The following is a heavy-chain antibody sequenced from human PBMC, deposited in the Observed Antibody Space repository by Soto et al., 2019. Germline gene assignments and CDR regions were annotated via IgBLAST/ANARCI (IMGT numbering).Heavy chain of an antibody. CDR2: IYHSGST. Sequence: PSETLSLTCAVSGGSISSGGYSWSWIRQPPGKGLEWIGYIYHSGSTYYNPSLKSRVTISVDRSKNQFSLKLSSVTAADTTVYYCARGGWDYYDSSGYYPYYFDYWGQGTLVTVSS. CDR3: ARGGWDYYDSSGYYPYYFDY. J-gene: IGHJ4*02. CDR1: GGSISSGGYS. V-gene: IGHV4-30-2*01. D-gene: IGHD3-22*01.